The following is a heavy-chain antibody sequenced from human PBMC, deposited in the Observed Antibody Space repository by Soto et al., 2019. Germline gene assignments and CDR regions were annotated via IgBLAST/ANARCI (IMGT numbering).Heavy chain of an antibody. V-gene: IGHV4-61*01. J-gene: IGHJ3*02. Sequence: SETLSLTXTVSGGSVSSGSYYWSWIRQPPGKGLEWIGYIYYSGSTNYNPSLKSRVTISVDTSKNQFSLKLSSVTAADTAVYYCARDKVEGGSGAFDIWGQGTMVTVSS. CDR2: IYYSGST. D-gene: IGHD3-10*01. CDR3: ARDKVEGGSGAFDI. CDR1: GGSVSSGSYY.